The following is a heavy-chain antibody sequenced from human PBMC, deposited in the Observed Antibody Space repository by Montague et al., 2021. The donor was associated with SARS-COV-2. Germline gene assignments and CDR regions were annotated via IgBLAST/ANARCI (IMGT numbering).Heavy chain of an antibody. CDR3: AKTRSTGLGWRFFDS. Sequence: SRRLSLSASGFNFNIYAMSWVRQAPGKGLEWTADISGSGGTADYGDAVKGRFTISRDNSKNTLFLQMDSLRAEDTAVYYCAKTRSTGLGWRFFDSWGQGTRVTVSS. CDR1: GFNFNIYA. J-gene: IGHJ4*02. D-gene: IGHD4-23*01. CDR2: ISGSGGTA. V-gene: IGHV3-23*01.